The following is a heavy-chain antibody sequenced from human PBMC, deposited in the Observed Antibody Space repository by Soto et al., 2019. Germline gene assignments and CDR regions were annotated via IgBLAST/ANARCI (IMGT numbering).Heavy chain of an antibody. CDR1: GFTFSSYG. CDR2: ISYDGSNK. D-gene: IGHD3-3*01. V-gene: IGHV3-30*18. J-gene: IGHJ4*02. CDR3: AKALHYDFWSGLDY. Sequence: PGGSLRLSCAASGFTFSSYGMHWVRQAPGKGLEWVAVISYDGSNKYYADSVKGRFTISRDNSKNTLYLQMNSLRAEDTAVYYCAKALHYDFWSGLDYRGQGTLVTV.